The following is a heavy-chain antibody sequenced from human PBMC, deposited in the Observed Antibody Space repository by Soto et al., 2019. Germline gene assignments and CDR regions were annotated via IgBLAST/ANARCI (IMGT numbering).Heavy chain of an antibody. CDR2: IYYSGST. CDR3: ARDKGLATAGKGSYYYYGMDV. V-gene: IGHV4-31*03. J-gene: IGHJ6*02. D-gene: IGHD6-13*01. Sequence: SETLSLTCTVSGGSIGSSGYYWGWIRQHPGKGLEWIGNIYYSGSTYYNPSLKSRVTLSIDTSKNKFSLKLSSVTAADTAVNYCARDKGLATAGKGSYYYYGMDVWGLGTTVTVSS. CDR1: GGSIGSSGYY.